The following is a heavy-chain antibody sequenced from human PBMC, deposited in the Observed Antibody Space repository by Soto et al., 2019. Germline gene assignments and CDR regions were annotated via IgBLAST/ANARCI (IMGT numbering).Heavy chain of an antibody. CDR3: ARDFSYQRFDH. Sequence: GGSLRLSCVASGFSISSSWICWIRQTPGKGLEWVTNMNQDGSHVAYADAVKGRLTVSRDNAKNAVYLQMNSLTVEDTAVYFCARDFSYQRFDHWGQGALVTVSS. J-gene: IGHJ4*02. CDR1: GFSISSSW. CDR2: MNQDGSHV. D-gene: IGHD3-16*02. V-gene: IGHV3-7*01.